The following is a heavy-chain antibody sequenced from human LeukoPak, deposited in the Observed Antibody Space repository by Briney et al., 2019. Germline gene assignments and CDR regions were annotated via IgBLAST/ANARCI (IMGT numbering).Heavy chain of an antibody. CDR2: INHSGST. CDR1: GGSFSGYY. D-gene: IGHD1-14*01. Sequence: SETLSLTCAVYGGSFSGYYWSWIRQPPGKGLEWIGEINHSGSTNYNPSLKSRVTISVDTSKNQFSLKLSSVTAADTAVYYCARRKPTVNSAYLDHLGQGTPVTVSS. J-gene: IGHJ4*01. V-gene: IGHV4-34*01. CDR3: ARRKPTVNSAYLDH.